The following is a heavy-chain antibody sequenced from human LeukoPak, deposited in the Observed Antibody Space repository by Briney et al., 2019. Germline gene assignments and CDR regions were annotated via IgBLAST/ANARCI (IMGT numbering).Heavy chain of an antibody. CDR1: GFTFDDYA. CDR2: ISWDGGST. Sequence: PGGSLRLSCAASGFTFDDYAMHWVRQAPGKGLEWVSLISWDGGSTYNADSVKGRFTISRDNSKNSLYLQMNSLRAEDTALYYCAKERDTAMVAWGQGTLVTVSS. CDR3: AKERDTAMVA. J-gene: IGHJ5*02. V-gene: IGHV3-43D*03. D-gene: IGHD5-18*01.